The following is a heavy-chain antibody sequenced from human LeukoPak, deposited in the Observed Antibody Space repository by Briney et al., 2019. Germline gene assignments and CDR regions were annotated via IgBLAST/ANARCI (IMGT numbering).Heavy chain of an antibody. CDR2: ISSSGSTI. Sequence: GGSLRLSCAASGFTFSDYYMSWIRQAPGKGLEWVSYISSSGSTIYYADSVKGRFTISRDNAKDSLYLQINSLRAEDTAVYYCGKTTVGYSSGQKPAWPVDYWGQGTLVTVSS. CDR3: GKTTVGYSSGQKPAWPVDY. D-gene: IGHD5-18*01. V-gene: IGHV3-11*01. J-gene: IGHJ4*02. CDR1: GFTFSDYY.